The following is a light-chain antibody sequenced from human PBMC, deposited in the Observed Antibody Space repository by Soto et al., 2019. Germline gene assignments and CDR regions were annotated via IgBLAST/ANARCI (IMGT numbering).Light chain of an antibody. J-gene: IGKJ2*01. V-gene: IGKV3-20*01. CDR3: QQFCSSPLYT. CDR2: GAS. Sequence: EIVLTQSPGTLSLSPGERVTLSCRASQTVSSIYLAWYQQKPGQAPRLLIYGASSSATGIPDRFSGSGSGTDFTLTISRLEPEDFAVYYCQQFCSSPLYTFGQGTKLEIK. CDR1: QTVSSIY.